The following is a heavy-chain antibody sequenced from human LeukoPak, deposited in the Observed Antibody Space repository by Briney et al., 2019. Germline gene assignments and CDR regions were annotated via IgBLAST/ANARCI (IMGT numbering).Heavy chain of an antibody. CDR3: AKEDPRAGAIFDY. CDR2: IRYDGSNK. D-gene: IGHD3-10*01. V-gene: IGHV3-30*02. Sequence: GGSLRLSCAASGFTFSSYGMHWVRQAPGKGLEWVAFIRYDGSNKYYADSVKGRFTISRDNSKNTLYLQMNSLRAEDTAVYYCAKEDPRAGAIFDYWGQGTLVTVSS. J-gene: IGHJ4*02. CDR1: GFTFSSYG.